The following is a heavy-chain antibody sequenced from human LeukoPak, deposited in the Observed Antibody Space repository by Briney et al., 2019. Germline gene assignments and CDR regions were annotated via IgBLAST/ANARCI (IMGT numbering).Heavy chain of an antibody. J-gene: IGHJ4*02. CDR2: ISSSSSTI. Sequence: GGSLRLSCAASGFTFGRYSMNWVRQAPGKGLEWISYISSSSSTIYYADSVKGRFTISRDDAKNSLSLQMNSLRDEDTAVYYCARDYAGTYRGDYWGQGALVTVSS. CDR3: ARDYAGTYRGDY. V-gene: IGHV3-48*02. D-gene: IGHD1-26*01. CDR1: GFTFGRYS.